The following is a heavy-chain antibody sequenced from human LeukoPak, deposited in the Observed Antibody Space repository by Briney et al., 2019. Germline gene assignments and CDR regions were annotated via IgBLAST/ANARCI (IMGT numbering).Heavy chain of an antibody. CDR3: ARGGSYCRYDFDY. CDR2: IYYSGST. Sequence: SETLSHTCTVSGGSISSYYWSWIRQPPGKGLEWIGNIYYSGSTNYNPSLKSRVTISVDTSKNQFSLKLSSVTAADTAVYYCARGGSYCRYDFDYWGQGTLVTVSS. CDR1: GGSISSYY. V-gene: IGHV4-59*01. D-gene: IGHD1-26*01. J-gene: IGHJ4*02.